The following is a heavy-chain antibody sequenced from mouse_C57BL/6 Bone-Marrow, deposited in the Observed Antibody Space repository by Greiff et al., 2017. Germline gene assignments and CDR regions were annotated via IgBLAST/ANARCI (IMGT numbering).Heavy chain of an antibody. CDR3: AREGGLYYGNYGRFAY. Sequence: EVKLVESGGGLVKPGGSLKLSCAASGFTFSSYAMSWVRQTPEKRLEWVATISDGGSYTYYPDNVKGRFTISRDNAKKHLYLQMSHLKSEDTAMYYCAREGGLYYGNYGRFAYWGQGTLVTVSA. V-gene: IGHV5-4*01. CDR1: GFTFSSYA. CDR2: ISDGGSYT. J-gene: IGHJ3*01. D-gene: IGHD2-1*01.